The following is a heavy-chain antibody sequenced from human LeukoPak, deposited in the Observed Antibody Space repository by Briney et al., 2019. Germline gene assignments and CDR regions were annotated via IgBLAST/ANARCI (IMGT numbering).Heavy chain of an antibody. CDR3: ARIVAGNSFDY. V-gene: IGHV3-30-3*01. CDR1: GFTFSSYA. Sequence: GGSLRLSWAASGFTFSSYAMHWVRQAPVKGLEWVAVISYDGSNKYYADSVKGRFTISRDNSKNTLYLQMNSLRAEDTAVYYCARIVAGNSFDYWGQGTLVTVSS. D-gene: IGHD6-19*01. CDR2: ISYDGSNK. J-gene: IGHJ4*02.